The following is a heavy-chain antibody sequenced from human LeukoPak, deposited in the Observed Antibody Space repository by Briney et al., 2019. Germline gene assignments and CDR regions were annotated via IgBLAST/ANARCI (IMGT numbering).Heavy chain of an antibody. CDR3: AKALPYSSGWLYFDY. CDR1: GFTFSSYW. Sequence: GGSLRLSCAASGFTFSSYWMHWVRQAPGKGLVWVSHINSDGSSTSYGDSVKGRFTISRDNAKNTLYLQMNGLRVEDTAVYYCAKALPYSSGWLYFDYWGQGTLVTVSS. V-gene: IGHV3-74*01. CDR2: INSDGSST. J-gene: IGHJ4*02. D-gene: IGHD6-19*01.